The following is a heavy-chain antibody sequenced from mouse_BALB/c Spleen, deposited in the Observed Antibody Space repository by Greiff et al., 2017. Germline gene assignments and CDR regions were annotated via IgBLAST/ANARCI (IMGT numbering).Heavy chain of an antibody. CDR1: GYTFTSYV. CDR3: ARYESYGNFAMDY. CDR2: INPYNDGT. V-gene: IGHV1-14*01. J-gene: IGHJ4*01. D-gene: IGHD2-10*02. Sequence: VQLQQSGPELVKPGASVKMSCKASGYTFTSYVMHWVKQKPGQGLEWIGYINPYNDGTKYNEKFKGKATLTSDKSSSTAYMELSSLTSEDSAVYYCARYESYGNFAMDYWGQGTSVTVSS.